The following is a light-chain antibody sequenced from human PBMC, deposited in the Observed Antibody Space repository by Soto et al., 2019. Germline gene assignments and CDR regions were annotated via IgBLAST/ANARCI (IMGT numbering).Light chain of an antibody. Sequence: QSPLTKPDSVSGSPGQSITISCTGTSSGVGGYNYVSWYQQHPGKAPKIMIYDVSNRPSGVSNRFSGSKSGNTASLTISGLQAEDEADYYCSSYTSSSTLVVFGGGTKLTVL. CDR1: SSGVGGYNY. J-gene: IGLJ2*01. CDR2: DVS. V-gene: IGLV2-14*01. CDR3: SSYTSSSTLVV.